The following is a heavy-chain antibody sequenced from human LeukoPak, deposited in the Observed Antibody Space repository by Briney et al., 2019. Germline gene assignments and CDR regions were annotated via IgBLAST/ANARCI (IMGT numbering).Heavy chain of an antibody. CDR1: GGSISSYY. V-gene: IGHV4-59*01. J-gene: IGHJ4*02. D-gene: IGHD7-27*01. Sequence: SETLSLTCTVSGGSISSYYWSWIRQPPGKGLEWIGYIYYSGSTNYNPSLKSRVTISVDKSKNQFSLKLSSETAADTAVYYCASSCANWGCGGENYFDYWGQGTLVTVSS. CDR2: IYYSGST. CDR3: ASSCANWGCGGENYFDY.